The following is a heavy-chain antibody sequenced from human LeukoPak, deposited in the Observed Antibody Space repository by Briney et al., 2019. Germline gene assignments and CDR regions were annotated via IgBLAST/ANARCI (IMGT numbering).Heavy chain of an antibody. Sequence: GGSLRLSCAASGFTLSSYWMSWVRQAPGKGLEWVANIKQDGSEKYYVDSVKGRFTISRDNAKNSLYLQMNSLRVEDTAVYYCARDRSSSGASDYWGQGTLVTVSS. CDR1: GFTLSSYW. CDR3: ARDRSSSGASDY. D-gene: IGHD6-6*01. CDR2: IKQDGSEK. J-gene: IGHJ4*02. V-gene: IGHV3-7*01.